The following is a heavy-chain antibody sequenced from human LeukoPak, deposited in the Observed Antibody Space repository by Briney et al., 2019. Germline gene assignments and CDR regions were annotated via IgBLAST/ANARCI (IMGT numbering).Heavy chain of an antibody. Sequence: ASVKVSCKASGYTFTSYGISWVRQAPGQGLEWMGGIIPIFGTANYAQKFQGRVTITTDESTSTAYMELSSLRSEDTAVYYCARVKDGYNDYWGQGTLVTVSS. CDR3: ARVKDGYNDY. CDR2: IIPIFGTA. J-gene: IGHJ4*02. V-gene: IGHV1-69*05. CDR1: GYTFTSYG. D-gene: IGHD5-24*01.